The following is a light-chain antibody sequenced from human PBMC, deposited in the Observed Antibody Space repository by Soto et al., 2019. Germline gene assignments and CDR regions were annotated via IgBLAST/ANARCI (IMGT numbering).Light chain of an antibody. CDR2: GAS. CDR1: QSVSSN. CDR3: QQYGTSPWT. Sequence: EVVMTQSPATLSVSPGERATLSCRASQSVSSNLAWYQQKPGQAPRLLIYGASSRATGIPDRFGGSGSGTDFTLTISRLEPEDFALYYCQQYGTSPWTFGQGTKVDIK. V-gene: IGKV3-20*01. J-gene: IGKJ1*01.